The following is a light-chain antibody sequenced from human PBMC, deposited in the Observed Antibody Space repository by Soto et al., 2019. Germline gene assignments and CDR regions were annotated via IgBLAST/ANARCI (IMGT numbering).Light chain of an antibody. V-gene: IGKV3-15*01. CDR1: QSVRNN. J-gene: IGKJ4*01. CDR2: DAT. CDR3: WQYYNWPPMT. Sequence: EVVMTQSPATLSVSPGERATLSCKASQSVRNNLVWYLQKPGQAPRPIIYDATTRATGIPVRFSGSGSGTEFSLTIISLQSEDVCADYYWQYYNWPPMTFGGGTKVEVK.